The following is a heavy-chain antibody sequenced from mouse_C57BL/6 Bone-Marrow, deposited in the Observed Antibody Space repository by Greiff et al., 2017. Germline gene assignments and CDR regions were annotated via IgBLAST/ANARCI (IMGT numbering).Heavy chain of an antibody. D-gene: IGHD4-1*01. CDR1: GFSFNTYA. CDR3: VPNWDVGFAY. V-gene: IGHV10-1*01. Sequence: EVKLVESGGGLVQPKGSLKLSCAASGFSFNTYAMNWVRQAPGKGLEWVARIRSKSNNYATYYADSVKDRFTISRDDSESMLYLQMNNLKTEDTAMYYCVPNWDVGFAYWGQGTLVTVSA. J-gene: IGHJ3*01. CDR2: IRSKSNNYAT.